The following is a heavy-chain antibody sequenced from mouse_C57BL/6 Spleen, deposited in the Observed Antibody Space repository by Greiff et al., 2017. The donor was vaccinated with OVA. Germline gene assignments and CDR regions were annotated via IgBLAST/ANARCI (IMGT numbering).Heavy chain of an antibody. CDR2: IYPGDGDT. J-gene: IGHJ2*01. CDR3: ASNYLDY. CDR1: GYAFSSSW. Sequence: VKLMESGPELVKPGASVKISCKASGYAFSSSWMNWVKQRPGKGLEWIGRIYPGDGDTNYNGKFKGKATLTADKSSSTAYMQLSSLTSEDSAVYFCASNYLDYWGQGTTLTVSS. V-gene: IGHV1-82*01.